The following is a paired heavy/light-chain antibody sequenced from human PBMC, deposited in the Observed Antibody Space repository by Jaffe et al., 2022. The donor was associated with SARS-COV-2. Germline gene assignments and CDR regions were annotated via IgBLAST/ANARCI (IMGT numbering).Light chain of an antibody. Sequence: EVVLTQSPLSLPVTLGQPASISCRSSQSLVYSDGNTYLNWFQQRPGQSPRRLIYKVSNRDSGVPDRFSGSGSGTEFTLKISRVEAEDVAVYYCMQGKRWTFGQGTKVEIK. CDR3: MQGKRWT. J-gene: IGKJ1*01. CDR2: KVS. CDR1: QSLVYSDGNTY. V-gene: IGKV2-30*01.
Heavy chain of an antibody. CDR2: ISGDGTNT. J-gene: IGHJ5*02. V-gene: IGHV3-74*01. Sequence: EVQLVESGGGLVQPGGSLRLSCAASGFTFSRYWMHWVRQAPGTGLLGVSRISGDGTNTDYADSVKGRFTISRDNAKNMLYMQMNSLRVEDTAVYYCARDDLWGQGILVTVSS. CDR1: GFTFSRYW. CDR3: ARDDL.